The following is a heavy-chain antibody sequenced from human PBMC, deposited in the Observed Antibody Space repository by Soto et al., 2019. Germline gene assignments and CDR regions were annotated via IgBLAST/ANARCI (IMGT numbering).Heavy chain of an antibody. Sequence: SGPTLVNPTQTLTMTCTVSGLSLSTNEVRVSWLRQPPGKALEWLARIDWNDAKFYNRFLQTRLTISKDTSKNQVVLTMTNMDPADTGTYYCARSYCTSDNCHLGYWCDPWGQGTLVTVSS. J-gene: IGHJ5*02. CDR1: GLSLSTNEVR. V-gene: IGHV2-70*04. D-gene: IGHD2-8*01. CDR3: ARSYCTSDNCHLGYWCDP. CDR2: IDWNDAK.